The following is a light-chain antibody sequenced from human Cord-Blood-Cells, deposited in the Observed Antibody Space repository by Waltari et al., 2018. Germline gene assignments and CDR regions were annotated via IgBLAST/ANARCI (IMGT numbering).Light chain of an antibody. J-gene: IGLJ3*02. V-gene: IGLV2-14*01. CDR1: SSDVGGYNY. CDR2: DVS. CDR3: SSYTSSSTWV. Sequence: QSALTQPASVSGSPGQSITISCTGTSSDVGGYNYAAWYQQHPGKATKLMIYDVSKRPSGFSLRFSGSKSGNTSSLTISGLQADDEADYYCSSYTSSSTWVFGGGTKLTVL.